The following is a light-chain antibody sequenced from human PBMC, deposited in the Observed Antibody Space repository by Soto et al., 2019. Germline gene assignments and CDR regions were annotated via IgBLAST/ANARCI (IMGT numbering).Light chain of an antibody. CDR2: DVS. V-gene: IGLV2-14*01. CDR1: SSDVGGYNY. CDR3: SSYTGSSTYV. Sequence: QSALTQPASVSGSPGQSITISCTGTSSDVGGYNYVSWYQQHPGKAPKLMIYDVSNRPSGISNRFSGSKSGNTASLTISGLAAEDQADYYCSSYTGSSTYVFGTGTKLTVL. J-gene: IGLJ1*01.